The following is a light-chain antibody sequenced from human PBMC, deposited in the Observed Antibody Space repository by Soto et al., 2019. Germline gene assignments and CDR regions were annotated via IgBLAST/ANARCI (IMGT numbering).Light chain of an antibody. V-gene: IGLV1-40*01. CDR1: SSNIGAGYD. CDR3: QSYDSRLSGHWV. CDR2: GNS. J-gene: IGLJ3*02. Sequence: QSVLTQPPSVSGAPGQRVTISCTWSSSNIGAGYDVHWYQQLPGTAPKLLIYGNSNRPSGVPDRFSGSKSGTSASLAITGLQAEDEADYYCQSYDSRLSGHWVFGGGTKLTVL.